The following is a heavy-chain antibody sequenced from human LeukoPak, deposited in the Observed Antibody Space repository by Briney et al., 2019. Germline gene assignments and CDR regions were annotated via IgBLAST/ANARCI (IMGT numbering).Heavy chain of an antibody. Sequence: PSETLSLTCAVYGGSFSGYYWSWIRQPPGKGLEWIGEINRSGSTNYNPSLKSRVTISVDTSKNQFSLKLSSVTAADTAVYYCARVAAAAGTGDYWGQGTLVTVSS. J-gene: IGHJ4*02. CDR1: GGSFSGYY. D-gene: IGHD6-13*01. CDR2: INRSGST. CDR3: ARVAAAAGTGDY. V-gene: IGHV4-34*01.